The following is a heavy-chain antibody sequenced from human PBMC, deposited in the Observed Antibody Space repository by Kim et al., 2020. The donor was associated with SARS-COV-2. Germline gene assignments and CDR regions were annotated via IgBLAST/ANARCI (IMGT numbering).Heavy chain of an antibody. J-gene: IGHJ4*01. CDR3: ARDQFRVVGAALGLDY. V-gene: IGHV3-30*04. Sequence: GGSLRLSCAASGFTFSSYAMHWVRQAPGKGLEWVAVISYDGSNKYYADSVKGRFTISSDRSKNTLYLQMNSLRAEDTAVYDCARDQFRVVGAALGLDYWG. CDR1: GFTFSSYA. D-gene: IGHD1-26*01. CDR2: ISYDGSNK.